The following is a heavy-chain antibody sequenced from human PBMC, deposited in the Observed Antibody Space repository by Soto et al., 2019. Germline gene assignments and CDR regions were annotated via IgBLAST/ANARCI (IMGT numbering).Heavy chain of an antibody. D-gene: IGHD2-2*01. CDR1: GFTFSSYG. CDR2: IWYDGSNK. Sequence: QVQLVESGGGVVQPGRSLRLSCAASGFTFSSYGMHWVRQATGKGLEWVAVIWYDGSNKYYADSVKGRFTISRDNSKNTLYLQMNSLRAEDTAVYYCARDFLMDCSSTSCYEYYYYYMDVWGKGTTVTVSS. CDR3: ARDFLMDCSSTSCYEYYYYYMDV. J-gene: IGHJ6*03. V-gene: IGHV3-33*01.